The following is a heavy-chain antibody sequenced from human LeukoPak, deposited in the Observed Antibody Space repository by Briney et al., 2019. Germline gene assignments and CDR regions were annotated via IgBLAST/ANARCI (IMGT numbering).Heavy chain of an antibody. Sequence: SVKVSCKASGGTFSSYAISWVRQAPGQGLEWMGRIIPILGIANYAQKFQGRVTITADKSTSTAYMELSSLRSEDTAVYYCASGYGDSNYCDYWGQGTLVTVSS. D-gene: IGHD4-11*01. CDR1: GGTFSSYA. CDR2: IIPILGIA. CDR3: ASGYGDSNYCDY. J-gene: IGHJ4*02. V-gene: IGHV1-69*04.